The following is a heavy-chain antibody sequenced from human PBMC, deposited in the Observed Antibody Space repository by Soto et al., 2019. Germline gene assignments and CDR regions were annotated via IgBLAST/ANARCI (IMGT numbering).Heavy chain of an antibody. V-gene: IGHV4-39*01. J-gene: IGHJ6*02. Sequence: SETLSLTCTVSGGSISSSDHYWGWIRQPPGRGLEWIGSMYYSGSTYYNPPLESRVTISIDTSKNQFSLKLSSVTAADTAVYYCARHNYGVDVWGRGTTVTVSS. CDR2: MYYSGST. CDR1: GGSISSSDHY. CDR3: ARHNYGVDV.